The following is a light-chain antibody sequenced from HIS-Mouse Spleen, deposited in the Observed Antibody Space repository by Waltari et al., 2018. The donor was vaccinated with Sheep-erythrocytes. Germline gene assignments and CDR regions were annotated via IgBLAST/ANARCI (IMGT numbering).Light chain of an antibody. J-gene: IGKJ3*01. CDR1: QSVSSSH. CDR2: GAP. CDR3: QQYGSSPFT. Sequence: EIVLTQSPGTLSLSPGERATLSCRASQSVSSSHLAWYQQKPGQAPSLLIYGAPSRATGSPDGLRGSGSGTDFTITISRLEPEDFAVYYCQQYGSSPFTFGPGTKVDIK. V-gene: IGKV3-20*01.